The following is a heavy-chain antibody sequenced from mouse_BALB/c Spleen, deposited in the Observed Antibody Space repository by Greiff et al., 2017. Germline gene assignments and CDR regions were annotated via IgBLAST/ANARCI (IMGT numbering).Heavy chain of an antibody. Sequence: QVQLQQPGAELVKPGAPVKLSCKASGYTFTSYWMNWVKQRPGRGLEWIGRIDPSDSETHYNQKFKDKATLTVDKSSSTAYIQLSSLTSEDSAVYYCARRNYYGSTPYYAMDYWGQGTSVTVSS. V-gene: IGHV1-69*02. CDR3: ARRNYYGSTPYYAMDY. CDR2: IDPSDSET. CDR1: GYTFTSYW. J-gene: IGHJ4*01. D-gene: IGHD1-1*01.